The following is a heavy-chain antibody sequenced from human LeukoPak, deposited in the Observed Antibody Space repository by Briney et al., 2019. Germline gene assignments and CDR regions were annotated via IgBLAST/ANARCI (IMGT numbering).Heavy chain of an antibody. D-gene: IGHD6-19*01. Sequence: SETLSLTCTVSGGSISSYYWSWIRQPPGKGLEWIGEINHSGSTNYNPSLKSRVTISVDTSKNQFSLKLSSVTAADTAVYYCARRPRYSSGWYGGRGGYYYYGMDVWGQGTTVTVSS. J-gene: IGHJ6*02. CDR2: INHSGST. CDR3: ARRPRYSSGWYGGRGGYYYYGMDV. V-gene: IGHV4-34*01. CDR1: GGSISSYY.